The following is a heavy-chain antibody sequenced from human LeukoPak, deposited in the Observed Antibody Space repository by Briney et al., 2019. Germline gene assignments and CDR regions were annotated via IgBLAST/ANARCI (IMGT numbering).Heavy chain of an antibody. V-gene: IGHV3-21*01. D-gene: IGHD3-3*01. Sequence: GGSLRLSCAASGFTFSSYSMNWVRQAPGKGLEWVSSISSSSSYIYYADSVKGRFTISRDNAKNSLYLQMNSLRAEDTAVYYCAKGMGWIDFWSGYAFDYWGQGTLVTVSS. J-gene: IGHJ4*02. CDR3: AKGMGWIDFWSGYAFDY. CDR1: GFTFSSYS. CDR2: ISSSSSYI.